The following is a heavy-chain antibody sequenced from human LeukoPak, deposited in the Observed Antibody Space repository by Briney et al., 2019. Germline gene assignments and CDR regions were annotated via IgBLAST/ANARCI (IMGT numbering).Heavy chain of an antibody. Sequence: GGSLRLSCAASGFTFSRHWMTWVRQAPGKGLEWVANIKEDGTKKNYVDSVKGRFTISRDNAKNSLYLQMNSLRAEDTAVYYCATQGGDYWGQGTLVTVSS. V-gene: IGHV3-7*03. CDR2: IKEDGTKK. CDR1: GFTFSRHW. J-gene: IGHJ4*02. CDR3: ATQGGDY.